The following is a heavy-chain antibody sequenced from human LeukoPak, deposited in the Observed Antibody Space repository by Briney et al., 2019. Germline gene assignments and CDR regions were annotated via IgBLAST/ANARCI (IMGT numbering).Heavy chain of an antibody. CDR2: ISSSGSTI. Sequence: GGSLRLSCAASGFTSSSYEMNWVRQAPGKGLEWVSHISSSGSTIYYADSVKGRFTISRDNSKNTLYLQMNSLRAEDTAVYYCAKDPDSQRAYIAVAGTYDYWGQGTLVTVSS. J-gene: IGHJ4*02. CDR1: GFTSSSYE. CDR3: AKDPDSQRAYIAVAGTYDY. V-gene: IGHV3-48*03. D-gene: IGHD6-19*01.